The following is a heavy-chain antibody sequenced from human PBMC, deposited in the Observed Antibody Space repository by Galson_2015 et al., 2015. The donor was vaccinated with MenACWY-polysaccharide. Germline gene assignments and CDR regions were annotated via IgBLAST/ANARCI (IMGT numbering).Heavy chain of an antibody. CDR1: GGSISSRSYY. V-gene: IGHV4-39*01. CDR2: IYYSGST. J-gene: IGHJ5*02. Sequence: ETLSLPCTVSGGSISSRSYYWGWIRQPPGKGLEWIGSIYYSGSTYYNPSLKSRVTISVDTSKNQFSLKLSSVTAADTAVYYCASLQGDYSNYVWFDPWGQGTLVTVSS. CDR3: ASLQGDYSNYVWFDP. D-gene: IGHD4-11*01.